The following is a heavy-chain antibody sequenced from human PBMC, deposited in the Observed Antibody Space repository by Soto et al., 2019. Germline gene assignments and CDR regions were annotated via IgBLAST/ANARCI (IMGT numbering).Heavy chain of an antibody. Sequence: VQLVESGGGLVKPGGSLRLSCAASGFTFSSYSMNWVRQAPGKGLEWVSSISSSSSFIYYADSVKGRFTISRDNAKNSLYLQMNSLRAEDTAVYYCARMTLIRGVIDYYGMDVWGQGTTVTVSS. D-gene: IGHD3-10*01. CDR1: GFTFSSYS. V-gene: IGHV3-21*01. CDR2: ISSSSSFI. CDR3: ARMTLIRGVIDYYGMDV. J-gene: IGHJ6*02.